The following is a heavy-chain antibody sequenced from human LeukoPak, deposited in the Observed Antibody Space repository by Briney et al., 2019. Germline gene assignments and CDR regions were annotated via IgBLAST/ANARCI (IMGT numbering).Heavy chain of an antibody. V-gene: IGHV4-4*07. CDR1: GASISSSY. J-gene: IGHJ1*01. CDR2: MSSGGST. Sequence: PSETLSLTCTVSGASISSSYCAWIRQSAGEGLEWIGRMSSGGSTTYNPSFKGRVTMSLDTSKRQFSLNLSSVTAADTAVYYCARDQTYYVSSGYYYVTYLQRWGQGILVTVSS. D-gene: IGHD3-22*01. CDR3: ARDQTYYVSSGYYYVTYLQR.